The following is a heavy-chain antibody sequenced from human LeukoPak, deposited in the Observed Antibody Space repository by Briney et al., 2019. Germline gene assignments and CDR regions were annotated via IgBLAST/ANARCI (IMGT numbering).Heavy chain of an antibody. CDR3: AARNRPGIGAREFEY. Sequence: PSETLSLTCGVSGGSITNTNYWTWVRQPPGKGLEWIGEVNLQGSTNYNPSLMGRVAISVDKSENHISLQLTSVTAADTAVYYCAARNRPGIGAREFEYWGQGTLVTVSS. CDR2: VNLQGST. D-gene: IGHD6-6*01. V-gene: IGHV4-4*02. CDR1: GGSITNTNY. J-gene: IGHJ4*02.